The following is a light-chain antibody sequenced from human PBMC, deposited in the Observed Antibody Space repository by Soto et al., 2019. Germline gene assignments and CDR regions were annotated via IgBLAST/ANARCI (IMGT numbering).Light chain of an antibody. CDR3: QHSYCTPAS. V-gene: IGKV1-39*01. J-gene: IGKJ5*01. CDR1: QSISSY. Sequence: DIQMTQSPSSLSASVGDRVTITCRASQSISSYLNWYQQKPGKAPKLLIYAASSLQSGVPSRFSGRGSGTDFTLTISSLQPEDVATDYGQHSYCTPASSGRGTRLEIK. CDR2: AAS.